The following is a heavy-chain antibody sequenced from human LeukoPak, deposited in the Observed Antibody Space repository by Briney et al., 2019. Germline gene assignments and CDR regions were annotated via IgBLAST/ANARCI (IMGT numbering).Heavy chain of an antibody. V-gene: IGHV3-23*01. Sequence: GGSLRLSCAPSGFIFSRFAMSWVRQAPGKGLEWVSTISGSGGDTFYADSVKGRFTISRGNSKDTLSLQMNSLRAEDTALYYCAQGKYTSGWSLWWGQGTLVTVSS. CDR1: GFIFSRFA. D-gene: IGHD6-19*01. CDR2: ISGSGGDT. CDR3: AQGKYTSGWSLW. J-gene: IGHJ4*02.